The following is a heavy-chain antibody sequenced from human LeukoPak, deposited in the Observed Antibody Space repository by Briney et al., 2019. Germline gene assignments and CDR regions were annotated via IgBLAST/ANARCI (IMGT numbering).Heavy chain of an antibody. D-gene: IGHD2-2*02. CDR1: GGSLSSYY. CDR3: AREGYTANDAFDM. V-gene: IGHV4-59*01. Sequence: SETLSPTCTVSGGSLSSYYWSWIRQPPGKGLEWIGYIYYSGSTNYNPSLKSRVTISVDTSKNQFSLKLSSVTAADTAVYYCAREGYTANDAFDMWGEGAMVTVSS. CDR2: IYYSGST. J-gene: IGHJ3*02.